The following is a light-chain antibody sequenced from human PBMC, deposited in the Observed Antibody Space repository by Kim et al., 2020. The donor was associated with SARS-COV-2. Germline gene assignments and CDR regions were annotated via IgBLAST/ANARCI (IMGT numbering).Light chain of an antibody. CDR2: DAS. CDR1: QSLSSY. CDR3: QQRSNWPPYS. V-gene: IGKV3-11*01. J-gene: IGKJ2*03. Sequence: LSPCERAPLSCRSSQSLSSYLAWYQQKPGQAPRLLIYDASNRATGIPARFSGSGSGTDFTLTISSLEPEDFAVYYCQQRSNWPPYSFGQGTKLEI.